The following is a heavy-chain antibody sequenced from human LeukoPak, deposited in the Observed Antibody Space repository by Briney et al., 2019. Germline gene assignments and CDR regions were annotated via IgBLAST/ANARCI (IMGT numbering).Heavy chain of an antibody. CDR1: GFTFSSYW. Sequence: GGSLRLSCAASGFTFSSYWMSWVRQAPGKGREWVANIKQDGSEKYYVDSVKGRFTISRDNAKNSLYLQMNSLRAEDTAVYYCARDPVYYDFWSGYRPLYAFDIWGQGTMVTVSS. D-gene: IGHD3-3*01. CDR3: ARDPVYYDFWSGYRPLYAFDI. J-gene: IGHJ3*02. CDR2: IKQDGSEK. V-gene: IGHV3-7*01.